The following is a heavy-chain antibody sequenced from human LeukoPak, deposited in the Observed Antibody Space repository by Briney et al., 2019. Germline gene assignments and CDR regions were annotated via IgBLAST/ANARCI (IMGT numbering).Heavy chain of an antibody. Sequence: SETLSLTCTVSGGSISSYYWSWIRQPPGKGLEWIGYIYYSGSTNYNPSLRSRVTISVDTSKNQFSLKLSSVTAADTAVYYCARVREDGYNFFDAFDIWGQGTMVTVSS. J-gene: IGHJ3*02. D-gene: IGHD5-24*01. CDR2: IYYSGST. CDR3: ARVREDGYNFFDAFDI. V-gene: IGHV4-59*01. CDR1: GGSISSYY.